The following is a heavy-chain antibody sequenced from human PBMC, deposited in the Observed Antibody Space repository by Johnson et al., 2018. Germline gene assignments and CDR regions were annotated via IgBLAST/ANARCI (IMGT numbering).Heavy chain of an antibody. D-gene: IGHD3-3*01. CDR2: INHSGST. V-gene: IGHV4-34*01. Sequence: QVQLQQWGAGLLKPSETLSLTCAVYGGSFSGYYWNWIRQPPGQGLEWRGEINHSGSTNYNVSLKSRVTISVDTPKNQFALKLSSVPAADTAGYYCARVHGRATLFGVEPTYYMDVWGKGTTVTVSS. CDR1: GGSFSGYY. J-gene: IGHJ6*03. CDR3: ARVHGRATLFGVEPTYYMDV.